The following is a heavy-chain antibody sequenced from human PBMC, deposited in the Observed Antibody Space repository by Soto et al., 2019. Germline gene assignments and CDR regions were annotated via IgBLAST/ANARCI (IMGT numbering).Heavy chain of an antibody. CDR3: ARPGSPLDTAMVTMDYYGMDV. CDR1: GGSISSSSYY. J-gene: IGHJ6*02. Sequence: SETLSLTCTVSGGSISSSSYYWGWIRQPPGKGLEWIGSIYYSGSTYYSPSFQGHVTISADKSISTAYLQWSSLKASDTAMYYCARPGSPLDTAMVTMDYYGMDVCGQGTTVTVSS. V-gene: IGHV4-39*07. CDR2: IYYSGST. D-gene: IGHD5-18*01.